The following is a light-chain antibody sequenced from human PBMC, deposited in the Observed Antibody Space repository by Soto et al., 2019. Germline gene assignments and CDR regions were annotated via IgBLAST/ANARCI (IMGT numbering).Light chain of an antibody. J-gene: IGKJ2*01. V-gene: IGKV3-20*01. CDR2: GAS. CDR3: QQYGTSPQT. CDR1: QSVSSSY. Sequence: IVLTQSPGTLSLSPGERATLSCRASQSVSSSYLAWYQQKPGQAPRLLISGASSRATGIPDRFSGSGSGTDFTLTLSRLEPEDFAVYYCQQYGTSPQTFGQGTKLAIK.